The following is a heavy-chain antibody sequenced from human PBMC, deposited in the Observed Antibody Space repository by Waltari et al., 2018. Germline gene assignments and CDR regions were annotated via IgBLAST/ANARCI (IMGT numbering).Heavy chain of an antibody. D-gene: IGHD3-22*01. Sequence: QVQLVQSGAEVKKPGASVKVSCKVSGYTLTELSMHWVRQAPGKGLEWMGGFDPEDGETIYAQKFQGRVTMTEDTSTDTAYMEPSSLRSEDTAVYYCATARDYYDSSGYYLEHWGQGTLVTVSS. V-gene: IGHV1-24*01. J-gene: IGHJ4*02. CDR2: FDPEDGET. CDR1: GYTLTELS. CDR3: ATARDYYDSSGYYLEH.